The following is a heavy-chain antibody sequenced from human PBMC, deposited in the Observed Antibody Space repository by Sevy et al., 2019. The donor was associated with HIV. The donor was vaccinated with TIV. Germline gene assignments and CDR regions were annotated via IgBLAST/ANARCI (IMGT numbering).Heavy chain of an antibody. D-gene: IGHD6-6*01. CDR3: ARDPYSSSNPTSFDY. Sequence: GGSLRLSCAASGFTFSSYSMNWVRQAPGKGLEWISYISSSTIYYADSVKGRFTISRDNAKNSLYLQMNSLRDEDTAVYYCARDPYSSSNPTSFDYWGQGTLVTVSS. CDR1: GFTFSSYS. J-gene: IGHJ4*02. CDR2: ISSSTI. V-gene: IGHV3-48*02.